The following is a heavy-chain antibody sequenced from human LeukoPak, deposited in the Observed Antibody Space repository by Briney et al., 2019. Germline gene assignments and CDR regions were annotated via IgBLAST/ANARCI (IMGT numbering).Heavy chain of an antibody. Sequence: ASVKVSCKASGGTFSSYAISWVRQAPGHGLEWMGRIIPILGIANYAQKFQGRVTITADKSTYTAYMVLSSLRSEDTAVYYCASTSDCSTTSCPNAFDYWGQGTLVTVSS. V-gene: IGHV1-69*04. CDR2: IIPILGIA. J-gene: IGHJ4*02. D-gene: IGHD2-2*01. CDR1: GGTFSSYA. CDR3: ASTSDCSTTSCPNAFDY.